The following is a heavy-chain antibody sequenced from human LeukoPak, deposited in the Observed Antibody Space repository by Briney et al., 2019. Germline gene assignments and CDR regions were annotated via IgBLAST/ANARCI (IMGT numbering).Heavy chain of an antibody. J-gene: IGHJ4*02. D-gene: IGHD3-22*01. CDR1: GVSTSSYY. CDR3: ARSSDDYSTLFDY. CDR2: VYYSGST. V-gene: IGHV4-59*01. Sequence: MPSETLSLTCTVSGVSTSSYYWSWIRQPPGKGLEWIGYVYYSGSTHYNPSLKSRVTISVDTSKNQFSLKLTSVTAADTAVYYCARSSDDYSTLFDYWGQGTLVTVSS.